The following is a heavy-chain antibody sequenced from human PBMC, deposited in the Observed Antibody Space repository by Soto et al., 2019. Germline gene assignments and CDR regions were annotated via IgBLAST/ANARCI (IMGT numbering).Heavy chain of an antibody. D-gene: IGHD3-10*01. V-gene: IGHV4-34*01. J-gene: IGHJ5*02. CDR2: INHSGST. CDR1: GGSFSGYY. CDR3: ARGGPPPNYYYGSGSYYKGSNWFDP. Sequence: SETLSLTCAVYGGSFSGYYWSWIRQPPGKGLEWIGEINHSGSTNYNPSLKSRVTISVDTSKNQFSLMLSSVTAADTAVYYCARGGPPPNYYYGSGSYYKGSNWFDPWGQGTLVTVPQ.